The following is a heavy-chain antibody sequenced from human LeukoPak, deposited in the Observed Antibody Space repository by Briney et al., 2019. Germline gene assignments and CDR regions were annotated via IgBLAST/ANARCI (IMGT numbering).Heavy chain of an antibody. CDR1: GYSFTSYW. D-gene: IGHD6-13*01. CDR2: IYPGDSDT. Sequence: GESLKISCKGSGYSFTSYWIGWMRQMPGKGLEWMGIIYPGDSDTRYSPSFQGQVTISADKSISTAYLQWSSLKASDTAMYYCAITYSSSWDYSDYWGQGTLVTVSS. J-gene: IGHJ4*02. V-gene: IGHV5-51*01. CDR3: AITYSSSWDYSDY.